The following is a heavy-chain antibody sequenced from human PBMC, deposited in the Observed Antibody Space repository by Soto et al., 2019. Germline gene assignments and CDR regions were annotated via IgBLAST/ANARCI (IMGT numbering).Heavy chain of an antibody. CDR3: ARGEGGRVVRYYYGMDV. CDR2: IWYDGSNK. D-gene: IGHD2-21*01. J-gene: IGHJ6*02. CDR1: GFTFSSYG. V-gene: IGHV3-33*01. Sequence: QVQLVESGGGVVQPGRSLRLSCAASGFTFSSYGMHWVRQAPVKGLEWVAVIWYDGSNKYYADSVKGRFTISRDNSKNTLYLQMNSLRAEDTAVYYCARGEGGRVVRYYYGMDVWGQGTTVTVSS.